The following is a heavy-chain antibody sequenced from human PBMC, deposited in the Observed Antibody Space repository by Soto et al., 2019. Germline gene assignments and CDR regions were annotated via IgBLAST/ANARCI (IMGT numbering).Heavy chain of an antibody. CDR3: AKGRYFDSSGGCANY. Sequence: EVRLLESGGGSVPPGASARLSCLTSGCMFDNYAMSWVRQSPARGLEWVAAISGSGHATYYTQSVRGRFTISRDKSKKTVFLQMNNLRTEDTAIYYCAKGRYFDSSGGCANYWGLGTLVTVSS. V-gene: IGHV3-23*01. J-gene: IGHJ4*02. CDR1: GCMFDNYA. D-gene: IGHD3-22*01. CDR2: ISGSGHAT.